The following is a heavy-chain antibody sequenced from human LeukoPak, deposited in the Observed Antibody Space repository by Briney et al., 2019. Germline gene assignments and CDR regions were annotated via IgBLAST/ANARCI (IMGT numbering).Heavy chain of an antibody. CDR2: IKQDGSEK. Sequence: GGSLRLSCAASGFTFSNYWMNWVRQAPGKGLEWVANIKQDGSEKYYVDSVKGRFTVSRDYAKNTLFLQMNNLRTEDTALYFCATARNFRFEYWGQGSLVIVSA. CDR1: GFTFSNYW. CDR3: ATARNFRFEY. D-gene: IGHD1-7*01. V-gene: IGHV3-7*01. J-gene: IGHJ4*02.